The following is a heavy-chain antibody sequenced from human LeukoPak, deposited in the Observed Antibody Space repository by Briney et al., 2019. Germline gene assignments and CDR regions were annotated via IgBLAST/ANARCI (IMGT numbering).Heavy chain of an antibody. Sequence: XXXSAMHWVRQAFGKGLEWVGRIRSKTNSYATAYAASVKGRFTISRDDSKNTAYLQMNSLKTEDTAIYYCTRDYSGWYASDYWGQGALVTVSS. CDR3: TRDYSGWYASDY. V-gene: IGHV3-73*01. CDR1: XXXSA. J-gene: IGHJ4*02. D-gene: IGHD6-19*01. CDR2: IRSKTNSYAT.